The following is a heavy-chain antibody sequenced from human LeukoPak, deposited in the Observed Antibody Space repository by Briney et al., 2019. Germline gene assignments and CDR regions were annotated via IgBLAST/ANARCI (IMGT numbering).Heavy chain of an antibody. CDR1: GGSISSGGYS. D-gene: IGHD3-22*01. J-gene: IGHJ6*02. CDR3: ARDETYYYDSSGYYYYYGMDV. Sequence: KASETLSLTCAVSGGSISSGGYSWSWIRQPPGKGLEWIGYIYHSGSTYYNPSLKSRVTISVDTSRNQFSLKLSSVTAADTAVYYCARDETYYYDSSGYYYYYGMDVWGQGTTVTVSS. V-gene: IGHV4-30-2*01. CDR2: IYHSGST.